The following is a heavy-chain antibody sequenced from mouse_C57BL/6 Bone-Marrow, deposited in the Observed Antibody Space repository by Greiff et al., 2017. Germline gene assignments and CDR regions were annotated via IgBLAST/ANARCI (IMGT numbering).Heavy chain of an antibody. Sequence: VQLQQSGPGLVKTSQSLSLTCSVTGYSITSGYYWNWIRQFPGNKLEWMGYISYDGSNNYNPSLKNRISITRDTSKNQFFLKLNSVTTEDTATYYCARGQRGFAYWGQGTLVTVSA. V-gene: IGHV3-6*01. J-gene: IGHJ3*01. CDR3: ARGQRGFAY. D-gene: IGHD3-3*01. CDR2: ISYDGSN. CDR1: GYSITSGYY.